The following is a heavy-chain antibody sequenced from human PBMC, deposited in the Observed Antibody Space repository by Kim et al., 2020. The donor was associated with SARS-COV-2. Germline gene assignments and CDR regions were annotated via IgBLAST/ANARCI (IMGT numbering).Heavy chain of an antibody. CDR3: ARLAPTYSSSWYFDY. V-gene: IGHV4-59*08. J-gene: IGHJ4*02. CDR1: GGSISSYY. CDR2: IYYSGST. Sequence: SETLSLTCTVSGGSISSYYWSWIRQPPGKGLEWIGYIYYSGSTNYNPSLKSRVTISVDTSKNQFSLKLSSVTAADTAVYYCARLAPTYSSSWYFDYWGQGTLVTVSS. D-gene: IGHD6-13*01.